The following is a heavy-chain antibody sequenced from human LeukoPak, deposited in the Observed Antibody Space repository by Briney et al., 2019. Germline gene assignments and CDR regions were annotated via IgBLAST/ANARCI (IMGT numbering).Heavy chain of an antibody. CDR1: GFTFSSYW. Sequence: GGSLRLSCAASGFTFSSYWMSWVRQAPGKGLEWVSGSGSGGSTYYADSVKGRFTISRDNSKNTLYLQMNSLRAEDTAVYYCAKDFWSGYYPNYWGQGTLVTVSS. CDR3: AKDFWSGYYPNY. V-gene: IGHV3-23*01. CDR2: SGSGGST. D-gene: IGHD3-3*01. J-gene: IGHJ4*02.